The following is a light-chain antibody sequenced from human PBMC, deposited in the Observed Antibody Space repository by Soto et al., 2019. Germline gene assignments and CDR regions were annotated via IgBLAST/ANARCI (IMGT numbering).Light chain of an antibody. CDR3: QQYNSYPPTT. V-gene: IGKV1-5*01. CDR2: DAS. Sequence: IQMTQSPSTLSASVGDRVTITCRASQSISSWLAWYQQKPGKAPKLLIYDASSLESGVPSRFSGSGSGTEFTLTISSLQPDDFATYYCQQYNSYPPTTFGQGTKVDI. J-gene: IGKJ1*01. CDR1: QSISSW.